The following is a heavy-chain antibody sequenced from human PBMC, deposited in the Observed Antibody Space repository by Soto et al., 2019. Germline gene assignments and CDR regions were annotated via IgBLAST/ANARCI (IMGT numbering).Heavy chain of an antibody. Sequence: QVQLVQSGAEVTKPGSSVKVSCKASGGTFSSYAISWVRQAPGQGLEWMGGIIPIFGTANYAQKFQGRVTITADESTSTAYMELSSLRSEDTAVYYCARDPMANNFASSFDYWGQGTLVTVSS. J-gene: IGHJ4*02. CDR1: GGTFSSYA. V-gene: IGHV1-69*01. CDR3: ARDPMANNFASSFDY. CDR2: IIPIFGTA. D-gene: IGHD5-12*01.